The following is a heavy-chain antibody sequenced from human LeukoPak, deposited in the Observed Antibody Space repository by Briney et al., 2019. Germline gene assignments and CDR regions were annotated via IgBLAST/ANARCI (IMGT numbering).Heavy chain of an antibody. V-gene: IGHV4-59*01. CDR2: IYYSGST. CDR1: GGSISSYY. D-gene: IGHD3-10*01. J-gene: IGHJ4*02. CDR3: ARTYYYGSGSYCKAYFDY. Sequence: SSETLSLTCTVSGGSISSYYWSWIRQPPGKGLEWIGYIYYSGSTNYNPSLKSRVTISVDTSKNQFSLKLSSVTAADTAVYYCARTYYYGSGSYCKAYFDYWGQGTLVTVSS.